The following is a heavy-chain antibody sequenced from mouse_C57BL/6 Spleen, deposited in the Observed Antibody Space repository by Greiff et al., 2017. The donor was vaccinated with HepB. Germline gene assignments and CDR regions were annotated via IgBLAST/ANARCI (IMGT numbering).Heavy chain of an antibody. CDR1: GFTFSSYT. CDR2: ISGGGGNT. CDR3: ARPYDYFAY. J-gene: IGHJ3*01. D-gene: IGHD2-4*01. Sequence: EVHLVESGGGLVKPGGSLKLSCAASGFTFSSYTMSWVRQTPEKRLEWVATISGGGGNTYYPDSVKGRFTISRDNAKNTLYLQMSSLRSEDTALYYCARPYDYFAYWGQGSLGTVSA. V-gene: IGHV5-9*01.